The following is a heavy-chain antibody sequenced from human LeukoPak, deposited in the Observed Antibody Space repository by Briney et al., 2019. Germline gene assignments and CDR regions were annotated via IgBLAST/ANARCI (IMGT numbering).Heavy chain of an antibody. CDR1: GGSISSGSYY. CDR2: IYTSGSN. CDR3: ARGNLHSSGRDRYYYYMDV. Sequence: KSSETLSLTCTGSGGSISSGSYYWSWIRQPAGKGLEWIGRIYTSGSNNYNPSLKSRVTISVDTSKNQFSLKLSSVTPADTAVYYCARGNLHSSGRDRYYYYMDVWGKGTTVTISS. V-gene: IGHV4-61*02. J-gene: IGHJ6*03. D-gene: IGHD3-22*01.